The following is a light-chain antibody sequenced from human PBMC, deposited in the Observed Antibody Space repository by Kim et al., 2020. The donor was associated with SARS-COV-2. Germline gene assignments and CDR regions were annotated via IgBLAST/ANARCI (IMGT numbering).Light chain of an antibody. Sequence: SVSPGERATLSCRASQSVGSYLAWYQHTPGQAPRLLIYGASTRATGITARFSASGSGTEFTLTISSLQSEDFAVYYCQHYNNWPRTFGQGTKLEI. CDR1: QSVGSY. J-gene: IGKJ2*02. V-gene: IGKV3-15*01. CDR2: GAS. CDR3: QHYNNWPRT.